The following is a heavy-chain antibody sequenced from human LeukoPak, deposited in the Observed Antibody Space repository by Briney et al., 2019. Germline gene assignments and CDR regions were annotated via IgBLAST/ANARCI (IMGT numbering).Heavy chain of an antibody. D-gene: IGHD6-13*01. J-gene: IGHJ4*02. CDR3: ARGLSYSSSFSY. V-gene: IGHV3-7*01. CDR1: GFTFSSYS. CDR2: IKQDGSEK. Sequence: PGGSLRLSCAASGFTFSSYSMNWVRQAPGKGLEWVANIKQDGSEKYYVDSVKGRFTISRDNAKNSLYLQMNSLRAEDTAVYYCARGLSYSSSFSYWGQGTLVTVSS.